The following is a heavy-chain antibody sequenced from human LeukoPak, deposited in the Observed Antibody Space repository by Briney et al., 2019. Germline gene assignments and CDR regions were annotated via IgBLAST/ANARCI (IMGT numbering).Heavy chain of an antibody. CDR2: VYYSGTT. CDR1: GGSITNTNYY. Sequence: SETPSLTCTVSGGSITNTNYYWGWIRQPPGKGLEWVGTVYYSGTTYYNPSLKSRLTVSVDTSTNQFSLILSSVTAADTAVYYCAXHTGYSNYADYWGRGTLVTVSS. J-gene: IGHJ4*02. D-gene: IGHD4-11*01. V-gene: IGHV4-39*01. CDR3: AXHTGYSNYADY.